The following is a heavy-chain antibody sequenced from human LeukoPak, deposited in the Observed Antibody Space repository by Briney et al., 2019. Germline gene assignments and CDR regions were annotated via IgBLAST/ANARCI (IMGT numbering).Heavy chain of an antibody. Sequence: ASVKVSCKASGYTFTSYAISWVRQAPGQGLEWMGRIIPILGIANYAQKFQGRVTITADKSTSTAYMELSSLRSEDTAVYYCAALRDSSSWYNPPFDYWGQGTLVTVSS. CDR1: GYTFTSYA. J-gene: IGHJ4*02. V-gene: IGHV1-69*04. CDR2: IIPILGIA. D-gene: IGHD6-13*01. CDR3: AALRDSSSWYNPPFDY.